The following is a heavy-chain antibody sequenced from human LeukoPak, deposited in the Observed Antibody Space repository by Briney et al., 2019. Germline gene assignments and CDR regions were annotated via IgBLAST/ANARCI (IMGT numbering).Heavy chain of an antibody. CDR3: AREGGFLEWLPSYFDY. CDR1: GGSINNYY. CDR2: IHYSGST. D-gene: IGHD3-3*01. J-gene: IGHJ4*02. V-gene: IGHV4-59*12. Sequence: SETLSLTCTVSGGSINNYYGIWIRQPPGKGLEWIGYIHYSGSTNYNASLKSRVTMSLDTSKNQFSLKLSSVTAADTAVYYCAREGGFLEWLPSYFDYWGQGTLVTVSS.